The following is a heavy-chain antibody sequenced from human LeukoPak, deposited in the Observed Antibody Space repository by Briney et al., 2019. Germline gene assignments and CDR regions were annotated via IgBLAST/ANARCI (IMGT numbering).Heavy chain of an antibody. CDR3: ARGASVVAGSDDAFDI. V-gene: IGHV3-21*01. Sequence: PGGSLRLSCAASGVTYSRNSMNWVRQAPGKGLEWVSSISSSSIYIYYADSVKGRFTISRDNAKNSLYLQMNSLRAEDTAVYYCARGASVVAGSDDAFDIWGQGTMVTVSS. CDR2: ISSSSIYI. CDR1: GVTYSRNS. J-gene: IGHJ3*02. D-gene: IGHD6-19*01.